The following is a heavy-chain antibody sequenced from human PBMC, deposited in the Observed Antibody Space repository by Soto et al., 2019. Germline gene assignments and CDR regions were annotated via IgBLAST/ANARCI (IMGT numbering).Heavy chain of an antibody. CDR2: IYYSGST. CDR1: GGSISSGGYY. D-gene: IGHD3-3*01. J-gene: IGHJ4*02. CDR3: ARARFLEWLLFDY. Sequence: SDTLSLTCTVSGGSISSGGYYWSWIRQHPGKGLEWIGYIYYSGSTYHNPSLKSRVTISVDTSKNQFSLKLSSVTAADTAVYYCARARFLEWLLFDYWGQGTLVTVSS. V-gene: IGHV4-31*03.